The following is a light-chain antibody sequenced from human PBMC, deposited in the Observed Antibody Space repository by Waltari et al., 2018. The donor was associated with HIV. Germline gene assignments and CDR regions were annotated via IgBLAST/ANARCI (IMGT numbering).Light chain of an antibody. V-gene: IGKV2-28*01. CDR3: MQALQTPLFT. J-gene: IGKJ3*01. Sequence: QSPLSLPVTPGEPASISCRSSQSLLHSNGYNYLDWYLQKPGQSPQLLIYLGSNRASGVPDRFSGSGSGTDFTLKISRVEAEDVGVYYCMQALQTPLFTFGPGTKVDIK. CDR1: QSLLHSNGYNY. CDR2: LGS.